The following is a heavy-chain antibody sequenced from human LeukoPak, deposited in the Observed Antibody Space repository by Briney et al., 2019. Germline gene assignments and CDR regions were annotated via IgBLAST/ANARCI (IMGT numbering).Heavy chain of an antibody. J-gene: IGHJ4*02. Sequence: GESLKISCQGSGYSFTSYWIAWVRQMPGKGLQWMGIIHPGDSDTRYSPSFQGQVTISVDRSISTAYLQWSSLRASDTAIYYCARLKYFDFSGYYHTYFDYWGQGILVSVSS. CDR3: ARLKYFDFSGYYHTYFDY. CDR1: GYSFTSYW. CDR2: IHPGDSDT. D-gene: IGHD3-22*01. V-gene: IGHV5-51*01.